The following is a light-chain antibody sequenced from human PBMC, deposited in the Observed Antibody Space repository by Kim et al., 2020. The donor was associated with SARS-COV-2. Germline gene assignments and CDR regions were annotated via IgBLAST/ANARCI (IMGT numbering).Light chain of an antibody. CDR2: GAS. Sequence: LAPGERAARSCRASQSVRGNYLAWYQQKPGQAPRLLVYGASSRASGIPDRFSGSGSGTDFTLTISRLEPEDFAVFYCHQYGSSPYTFGQGTKLEI. J-gene: IGKJ2*01. V-gene: IGKV3-20*01. CDR3: HQYGSSPYT. CDR1: QSVRGNY.